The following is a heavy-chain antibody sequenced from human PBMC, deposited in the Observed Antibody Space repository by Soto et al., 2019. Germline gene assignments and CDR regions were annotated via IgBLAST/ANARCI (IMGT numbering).Heavy chain of an antibody. CDR2: ISYDGSNK. CDR3: AREGAMVDDAFDI. V-gene: IGHV3-30-3*01. J-gene: IGHJ3*02. CDR1: GFTFSSYA. D-gene: IGHD5-18*01. Sequence: GGSLRLSCAASGFTFSSYAMHWVRQAPGKGLEWVAVISYDGSNKYYADSVKGRFTISRDNSKNTLCLQMNSLRAEDTAEYYCAREGAMVDDAFDIWGQGTMVTVSS.